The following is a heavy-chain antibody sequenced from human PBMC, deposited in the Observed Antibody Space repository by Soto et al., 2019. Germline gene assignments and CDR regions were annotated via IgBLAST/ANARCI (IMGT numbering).Heavy chain of an antibody. V-gene: IGHV1-69*01. CDR3: AGDGGYCSGGSCSGGYYYGMDV. CDR2: IIPIFGTA. Sequence: QVQLVQSGAEVKKPGSSVKVSCKASGGTFSSYAISWVRQAPGQGLEWMGGIIPIFGTANYAQKFQGRVTITADESTSRAYMELSSLGSEDTAVYYCAGDGGYCSGGSCSGGYYYGMDVWGQGTTVTVSS. D-gene: IGHD2-15*01. CDR1: GGTFSSYA. J-gene: IGHJ6*02.